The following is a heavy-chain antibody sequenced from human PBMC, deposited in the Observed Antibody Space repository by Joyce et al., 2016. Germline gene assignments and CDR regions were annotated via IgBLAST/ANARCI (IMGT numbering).Heavy chain of an antibody. CDR3: AREGNWSYVY. V-gene: IGHV3-7*01. J-gene: IGHJ4*02. Sequence: EVQLVESGGDLVQPGGSLRLSCAASGFTFSSYWMTWVRQATGKGLGWVAKIKQDGSEKNYVDSVKGRFTISRDNTKNSLYLQMSSLRAEDTAVYYCAREGNWSYVYWGQGTLVTVSS. D-gene: IGHD1-7*01. CDR1: GFTFSSYW. CDR2: IKQDGSEK.